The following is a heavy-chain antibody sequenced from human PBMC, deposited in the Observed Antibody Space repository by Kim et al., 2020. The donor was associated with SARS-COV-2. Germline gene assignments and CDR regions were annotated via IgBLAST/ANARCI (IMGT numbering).Heavy chain of an antibody. D-gene: IGHD1-1*01. CDR1: GGSISSSSYF. J-gene: IGHJ6*02. V-gene: IGHV4-39*01. CDR2: IYYTGST. Sequence: SETLSLTCTVSGGSISSSSYFWGWIRQPPGKGLEWIGTIYYTGSTIYNPSLKTRVTISVDTSKNQISLNLPSVTAADTAIYYCVRRNRAPPPFYYFGLDVGGQGTTVTVSS. CDR3: VRRNRAPPPFYYFGLDV.